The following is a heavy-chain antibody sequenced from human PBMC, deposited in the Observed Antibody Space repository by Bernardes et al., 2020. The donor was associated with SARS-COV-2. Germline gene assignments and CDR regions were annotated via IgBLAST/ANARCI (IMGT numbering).Heavy chain of an antibody. CDR1: GFTFYSYT. CDR2: ISSGSNYI. J-gene: IGHJ4*02. Sequence: GGSLRLSCVASGFTFYSYTLTWVRQAPGKGLEWVSSISSGSNYIHYADSVKGRFTVSRDNPKNSLYLQMDSLRVEDTAVYYCARQFSGWYVDFWGQGALVTVSS. CDR3: ARQFSGWYVDF. D-gene: IGHD6-19*01. V-gene: IGHV3-21*01.